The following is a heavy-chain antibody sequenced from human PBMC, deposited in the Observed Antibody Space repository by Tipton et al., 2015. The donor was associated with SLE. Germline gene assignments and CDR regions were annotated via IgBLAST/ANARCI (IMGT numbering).Heavy chain of an antibody. V-gene: IGHV3-15*01. J-gene: IGHJ2*01. Sequence: LTCAVYGGSFSGYYWSWVRQAPGKGLEWVGRIKSKTDGGTRDYAAPVKGRFTISRDDSKNTLYMQMNSLKTEDTAVYYCTTGGYFGWYFDLWGRGTLVTVSS. D-gene: IGHD3-9*01. CDR3: TTGGYFGWYFDL. CDR2: IKSKTDGGTR. CDR1: GGSFSGYY.